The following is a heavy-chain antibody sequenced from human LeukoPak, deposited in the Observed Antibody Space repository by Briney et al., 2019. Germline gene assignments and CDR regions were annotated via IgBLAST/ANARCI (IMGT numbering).Heavy chain of an antibody. V-gene: IGHV3-21*04. J-gene: IGHJ4*02. D-gene: IGHD2/OR15-2a*01. Sequence: PGGSLRLSCAASGFTFSSYSMNWVRQAPGKGLEWVSSISSSSSYIYYADPVKGRFTISRGNSKNTLYLQMNSLRAEDTAVYYCAKAYLDYADYWGQGTLVTVSS. CDR3: AKAYLDYADY. CDR2: ISSSSSYI. CDR1: GFTFSSYS.